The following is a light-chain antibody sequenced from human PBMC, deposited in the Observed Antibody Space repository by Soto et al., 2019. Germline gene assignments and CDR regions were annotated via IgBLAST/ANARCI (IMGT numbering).Light chain of an antibody. CDR1: QDINNY. J-gene: IGKJ5*01. CDR3: QQFDNLPLT. CDR2: DSS. Sequence: DIQMTQSPSSLSASVGDRVTIICQASQDINNYLNWYQQKPGKAPKLLIYDSSNLEIGVPSRFSGSGYGTRFSFTISSLQPEDIATYYCQQFDNLPLTFGQGTRLVIK. V-gene: IGKV1-33*01.